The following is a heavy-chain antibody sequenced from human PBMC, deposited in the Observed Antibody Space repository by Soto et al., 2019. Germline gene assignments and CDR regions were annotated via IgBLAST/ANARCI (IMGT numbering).Heavy chain of an antibody. CDR3: AKMVRSSSSNFDY. J-gene: IGHJ4*02. CDR1: GFTFSSYA. Sequence: EVQLLESGGGLVQPGGSLRLSCAASGFTFSSYAMSWVRQAPGKGLEWGSAISGSGGSTYYADSVKGRFTISRDNSKNTLYLQMNSLRAEDTAVYYCAKMVRSSSSNFDYWGQGTLVTVSS. CDR2: ISGSGGST. V-gene: IGHV3-23*01. D-gene: IGHD6-6*01.